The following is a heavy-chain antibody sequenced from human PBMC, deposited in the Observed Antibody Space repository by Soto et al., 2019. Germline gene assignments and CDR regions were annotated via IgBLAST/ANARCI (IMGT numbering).Heavy chain of an antibody. V-gene: IGHV4-34*01. CDR2: INHSGST. CDR1: GGSFSGYY. J-gene: IGHJ4*02. D-gene: IGHD7-27*01. CDR3: ARGLTKGIDY. Sequence: SETLSLTXAVYGGSFSGYYWSWIRQPPGKGLEWIGEINHSGSTNYNPSLKSRVTISVDTSKNQFSLKLSSVTAADTAVYYCARGLTKGIDYWGQGTLVTVSS.